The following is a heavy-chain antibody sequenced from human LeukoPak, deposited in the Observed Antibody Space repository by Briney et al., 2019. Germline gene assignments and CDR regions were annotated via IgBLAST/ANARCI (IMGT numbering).Heavy chain of an antibody. CDR3: ARQRKAYYYYSSPFGGFDY. CDR2: INSSGGST. Sequence: ASVKVSCKASGYTFTSYYMHWVRQAPGQGLVWMGIINSSGGSTIYAQKFQGRVTMTRDMYTSTVYMELSSLRSEDTAVYYCARQRKAYYYYSSPFGGFDYWGQGTLVTVSS. D-gene: IGHD3-22*01. V-gene: IGHV1-46*01. CDR1: GYTFTSYY. J-gene: IGHJ4*02.